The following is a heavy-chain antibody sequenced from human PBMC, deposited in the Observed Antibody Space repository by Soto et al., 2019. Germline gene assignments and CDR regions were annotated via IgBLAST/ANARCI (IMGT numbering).Heavy chain of an antibody. CDR3: ATRDTYCSSTSCYSTWVEP. Sequence: ASVKVSCKVSGYTLTELSMHWVRQAPGKGLEWMGGFDPEDGETIYAQKFQGRVTMTEDTSTDTAYMELSSLRSEDTAVYYCATRDTYCSSTSCYSTWVEPWGQGTLATV. J-gene: IGHJ5*02. CDR2: FDPEDGET. CDR1: GYTLTELS. D-gene: IGHD2-2*01. V-gene: IGHV1-24*01.